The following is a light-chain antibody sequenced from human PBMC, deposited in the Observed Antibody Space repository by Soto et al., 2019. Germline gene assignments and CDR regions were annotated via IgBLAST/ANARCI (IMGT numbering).Light chain of an antibody. CDR3: QQFNHYPYT. V-gene: IGKV1D-13*01. CDR1: QGISSD. Sequence: AIQLTQSPSSLSASVGDRVTITCRASQGISSDLAWYQQKPGKAPKLLIYDASSLESGVPSRFRGSGSGTDFTLTISSLKPEDFATYYCQQFNHYPYTFGQGTKLEIK. CDR2: DAS. J-gene: IGKJ2*01.